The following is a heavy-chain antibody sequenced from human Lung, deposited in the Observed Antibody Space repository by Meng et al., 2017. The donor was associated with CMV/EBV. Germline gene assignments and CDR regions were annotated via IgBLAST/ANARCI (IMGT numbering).Heavy chain of an antibody. V-gene: IGHV1-69*02. Sequence: XVXVSXXASGGTFSSYTISWVRQAPGQGLEWMGRIIPNLGIANYAQKFQGRVTITADKSTSTAYMELSSLRSEDKAVYYCARVGYSGSYFTDYWGQGTLVTVSS. CDR2: IIPNLGIA. CDR3: ARVGYSGSYFTDY. J-gene: IGHJ4*02. D-gene: IGHD1-26*01. CDR1: GGTFSSYT.